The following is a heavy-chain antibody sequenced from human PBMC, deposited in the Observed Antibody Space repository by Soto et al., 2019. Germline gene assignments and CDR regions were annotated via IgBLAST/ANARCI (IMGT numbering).Heavy chain of an antibody. Sequence: SETPSITCTVSGGSICSGDYYWSWIQQPPGKGLEWIGYIYYSGSTYYNPSLKSRVTISVDTSKNQFSLKLSSVTAADTAVYYCARSRVVESFGNIDYWGQGTLVTVSS. CDR3: ARSRVVESFGNIDY. CDR2: IYYSGST. V-gene: IGHV4-30-4*01. CDR1: GGSICSGDYY. D-gene: IGHD2-15*01. J-gene: IGHJ4*02.